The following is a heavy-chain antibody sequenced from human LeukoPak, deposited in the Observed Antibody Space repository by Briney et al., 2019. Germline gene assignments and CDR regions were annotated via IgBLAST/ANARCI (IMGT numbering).Heavy chain of an antibody. CDR1: GFTFSSYG. CDR2: ISGSGGST. J-gene: IGHJ4*02. CDR3: ARGLNQPLNFY. V-gene: IGHV3-23*01. Sequence: PGGTLRLSCAASGFTFSSYGMSWVRQAPGKGLEWVSAISGSGGSTYYADSVKGRFTISRDNAKNSLYLQMNSLRAEDTAVYYCARGLNQPLNFYWGQGTLVTVSS. D-gene: IGHD2-2*01.